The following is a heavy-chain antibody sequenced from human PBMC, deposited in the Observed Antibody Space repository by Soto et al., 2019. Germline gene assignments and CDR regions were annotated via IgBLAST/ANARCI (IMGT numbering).Heavy chain of an antibody. CDR2: IKSGGDST. Sequence: EVQLLESGGGLVQPGESLRLSCADSGFTFTNYAMSWVRQAPGKGLEWVSAIKSGGDSTYYADSMKGRLTISRDNSKNTLYLQITSLRVEDTAVYYCARQGPASGSHWTDDYWGQGTLVTVSS. CDR3: ARQGPASGSHWTDDY. V-gene: IGHV3-23*01. D-gene: IGHD3-10*01. CDR1: GFTFTNYA. J-gene: IGHJ4*02.